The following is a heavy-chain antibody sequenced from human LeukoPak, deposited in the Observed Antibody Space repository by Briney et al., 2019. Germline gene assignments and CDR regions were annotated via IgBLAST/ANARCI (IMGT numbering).Heavy chain of an antibody. CDR3: AKLGGPSGYDSRDFDY. J-gene: IGHJ4*02. CDR2: ISGSGGST. D-gene: IGHD5-12*01. Sequence: GGSLRLSCAASGFTFSSYAMSWVRQAPGKGLEWVSAISGSGGSTYYADSVKGRFTISRDNSKNTLYLQMNSLRAEDAAVYLCAKLGGPSGYDSRDFDYWGQGTLVTVSS. CDR1: GFTFSSYA. V-gene: IGHV3-23*01.